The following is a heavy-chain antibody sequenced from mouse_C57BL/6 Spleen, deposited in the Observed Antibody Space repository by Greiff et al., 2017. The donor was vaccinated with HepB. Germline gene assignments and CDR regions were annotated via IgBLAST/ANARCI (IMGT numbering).Heavy chain of an antibody. V-gene: IGHV5-9-1*02. CDR3: TSHYYYGSSYGFAY. J-gene: IGHJ3*01. D-gene: IGHD1-1*01. CDR2: ISSGGDYI. Sequence: EVKLEESGEGLVKPGGSLKLSCAASGFTFSSYAMSWVRQTPEKRLEWVAYISSGGDYIYYADTVKGRFTISRDNARNTLYLQMSSLKSEDTAMYYCTSHYYYGSSYGFAYWGQGTLVTVSA. CDR1: GFTFSSYA.